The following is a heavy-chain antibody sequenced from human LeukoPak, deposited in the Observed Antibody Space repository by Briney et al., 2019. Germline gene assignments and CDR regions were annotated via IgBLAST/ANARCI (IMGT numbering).Heavy chain of an antibody. J-gene: IGHJ3*02. CDR1: GDSINSYY. CDR2: IYYSGST. Sequence: SETLSLTCTVCGDSINSYYWNWIRQPPGKGLEWIGYIYYSGSTRYNPSLKSRVTISVDTSKNQFSLKLRSVTAADTAVYYCARAQSAFDIWGQGTMVTVSS. V-gene: IGHV4-59*01. CDR3: ARAQSAFDI.